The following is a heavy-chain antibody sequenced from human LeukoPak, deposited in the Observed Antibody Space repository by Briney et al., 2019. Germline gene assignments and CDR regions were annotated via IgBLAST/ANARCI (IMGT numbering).Heavy chain of an antibody. CDR1: GYTFTGYY. CDR3: GRGTYCSGGSCYSFDY. V-gene: IGHV1-2*02. CDR2: FNPNSGDT. J-gene: IGHJ4*02. Sequence: ASVKVSCKASGYTFTGYYMHWVRQAPGQGLEWMGWFNPNSGDTNYAQKFQGRVTMTRDTSISTAYMELGRLTSDDTAVYYCGRGTYCSGGSCYSFDYWGRGTLVTVSS. D-gene: IGHD2-15*01.